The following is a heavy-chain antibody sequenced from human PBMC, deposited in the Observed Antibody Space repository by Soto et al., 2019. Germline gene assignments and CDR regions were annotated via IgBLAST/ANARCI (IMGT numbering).Heavy chain of an antibody. V-gene: IGHV1-69*13. Sequence: ASVKVSCKASGGTFSTNAISWVRQAPGQGLEWMGGIIPIFGTANYAQKFQGRVTITADESTSTAYMELSSLRSEDTAVYYCARQFDSDTSGYYYAYWGQGALVTVSS. CDR3: ARQFDSDTSGYYYAY. CDR2: IIPIFGTA. CDR1: GGTFSTNA. J-gene: IGHJ4*02. D-gene: IGHD3-22*01.